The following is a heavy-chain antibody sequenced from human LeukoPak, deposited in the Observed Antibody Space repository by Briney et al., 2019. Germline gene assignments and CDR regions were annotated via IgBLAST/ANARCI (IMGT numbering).Heavy chain of an antibody. D-gene: IGHD3-22*01. V-gene: IGHV3-30*01. Sequence: GMSLRLSCAASGFTFSNFAMHWVRQAPGKGLQWVAVISYDGSNIHYADSVKGRFTISRDNSKNTLFLQMNSLRAEDTAVYYCARESESYDSSGSTFNYWGQGTLVTVSS. CDR1: GFTFSNFA. CDR3: ARESESYDSSGSTFNY. CDR2: ISYDGSNI. J-gene: IGHJ4*02.